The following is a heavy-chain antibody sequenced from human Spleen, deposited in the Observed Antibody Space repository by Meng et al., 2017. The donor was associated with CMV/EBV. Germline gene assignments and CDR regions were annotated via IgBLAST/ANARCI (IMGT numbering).Heavy chain of an antibody. CDR1: GGSISSYY. CDR2: IYTGGST. J-gene: IGHJ4*02. V-gene: IGHV3-66*02. CDR3: VRGGGSS. Sequence: ETLSLTCTVSGGSISSYYWSWVRQAPGKGLEWVSTIYTGGSTYYPQSVKGRFTISRDNSKNTLHLQMNSLRVEDTALYYCVRGGGSSWGQGTLVTVSS.